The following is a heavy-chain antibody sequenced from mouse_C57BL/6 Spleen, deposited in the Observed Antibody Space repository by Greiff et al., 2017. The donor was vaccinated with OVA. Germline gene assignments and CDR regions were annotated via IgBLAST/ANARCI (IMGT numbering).Heavy chain of an antibody. Sequence: VQLQQSGAELVRPGASVTLSCKASGYTFTDYEMHWVKQTPVHGLEWIGAIDPETGGTAYNQKFKGKAILTADKSSSTAYMELRSLTSEDSAVYYCTRRGYFAYWGQGTLVTVSA. CDR3: TRRGYFAY. D-gene: IGHD2-2*01. CDR2: IDPETGGT. J-gene: IGHJ3*01. V-gene: IGHV1-15*01. CDR1: GYTFTDYE.